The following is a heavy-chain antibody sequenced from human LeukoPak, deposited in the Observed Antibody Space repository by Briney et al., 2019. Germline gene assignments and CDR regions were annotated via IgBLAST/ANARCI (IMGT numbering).Heavy chain of an antibody. Sequence: GGSLRLSCAASGFTFDDYAMHWVRQAPGKGLEWVSGISWNSGSIGYADSVKGRFTISRDNAKNSLYLQMNSLRAEDTVLYYCAKDTRYDSSGYFDYWGQGTLVTVSS. CDR3: AKDTRYDSSGYFDY. V-gene: IGHV3-9*01. J-gene: IGHJ4*02. CDR2: ISWNSGSI. CDR1: GFTFDDYA. D-gene: IGHD3-22*01.